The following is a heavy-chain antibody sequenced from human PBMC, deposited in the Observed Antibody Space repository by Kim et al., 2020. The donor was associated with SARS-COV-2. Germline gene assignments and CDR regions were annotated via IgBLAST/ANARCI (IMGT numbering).Heavy chain of an antibody. D-gene: IGHD5-12*01. CDR1: GFIVSNNF. J-gene: IGHJ5*02. Sequence: GGSLRLSCAASGFIVSNNFMTWVRQAPGKGLEWVAGIHSGGTTYYADSVKGRFTISRDNSKNTLFLQMNTLRAEDTAVYHCAQDPGHSTGVDFDPGGQGILVTVAS. CDR3: AQDPGHSTGVDFDP. V-gene: IGHV3-66*02. CDR2: IHSGGTT.